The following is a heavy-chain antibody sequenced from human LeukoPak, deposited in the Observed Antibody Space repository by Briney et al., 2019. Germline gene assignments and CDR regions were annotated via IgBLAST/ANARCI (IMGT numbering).Heavy chain of an antibody. V-gene: IGHV1-18*01. CDR1: GYTFTSYG. CDR2: ISDYNGNT. CDR3: ARDLYRDSLPVSWFDP. J-gene: IGHJ5*02. Sequence: ASVKVSCKASGYTFTSYGISWVRQAPGQGLEWMGWISDYNGNTNYAQKLQGRVTMTTDTSTSLAYMELRSLRSDDTAVYYCARDLYRDSLPVSWFDPWGQGTLVTVSS. D-gene: IGHD4-11*01.